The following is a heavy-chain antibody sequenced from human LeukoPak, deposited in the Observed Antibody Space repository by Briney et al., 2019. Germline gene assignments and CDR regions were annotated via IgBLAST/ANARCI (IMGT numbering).Heavy chain of an antibody. V-gene: IGHV5-51*01. CDR3: ARYEDDSSGYYYFDY. CDR2: IYPGASDT. J-gene: IGHJ4*02. CDR1: GYSFTSYW. Sequence: GESLKISCKGSGYSFTSYWIGWVRQMPGKGLEWMGIIYPGASDTRYSPSFQGQVTISADKSISTAYLQWSSLKASDTAMYYCARYEDDSSGYYYFDYWGQGTLVTVSS. D-gene: IGHD3-22*01.